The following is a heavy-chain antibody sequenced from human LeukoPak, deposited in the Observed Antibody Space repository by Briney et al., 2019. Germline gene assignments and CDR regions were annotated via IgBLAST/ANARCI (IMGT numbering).Heavy chain of an antibody. CDR3: ARVQGLAASGAPNYYYYYYMDV. CDR2: ISAHNGNT. Sequence: ASVTVSCKASGYTFTNYGISWVRQPPRNGLDWMGWISAHNGNTNYAQMLQGRVTMTTDTSTSTAYMELRSLRSYDTAVYYCARVQGLAASGAPNYYYYYYMDVWGKGTTATVSS. CDR1: GYTFTNYG. J-gene: IGHJ6*03. V-gene: IGHV1-18*01. D-gene: IGHD6-13*01.